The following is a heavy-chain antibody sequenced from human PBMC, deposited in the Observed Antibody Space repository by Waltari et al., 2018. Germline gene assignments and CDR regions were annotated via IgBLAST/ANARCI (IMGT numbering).Heavy chain of an antibody. D-gene: IGHD2-8*01. CDR3: ERESTNNYNYYYGMDV. V-gene: IGHV1-3*01. Sequence: QVQLLQSGAEVKKPGASVKVPCKASGYPFTSYAMHWVRPDAGERLGWMGWINAGNGNTKYSQKFQGRITITRDTSASTAYMELSSLRCEDTAVYYCERESTNNYNYYYGMDVWGQGTTVTVSS. J-gene: IGHJ6*02. CDR2: INAGNGNT. CDR1: GYPFTSYA.